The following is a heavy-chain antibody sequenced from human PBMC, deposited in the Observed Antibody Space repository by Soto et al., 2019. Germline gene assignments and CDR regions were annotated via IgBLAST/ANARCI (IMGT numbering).Heavy chain of an antibody. CDR3: ARSHPITMVRGVIRYYFDY. V-gene: IGHV1-69*01. CDR2: IIPIFGTA. Sequence: QVQLVQSGAEVQKPGSSVKVSCKASGGTFSSYAISWVRQAPGQGLEWMGGIIPIFGTANYAQKFQGRVTSTADESTSTAYMELSSLRSEHTAVYNCARSHPITMVRGVIRYYFDYWGQGTLVTVSS. D-gene: IGHD3-10*01. CDR1: GGTFSSYA. J-gene: IGHJ4*02.